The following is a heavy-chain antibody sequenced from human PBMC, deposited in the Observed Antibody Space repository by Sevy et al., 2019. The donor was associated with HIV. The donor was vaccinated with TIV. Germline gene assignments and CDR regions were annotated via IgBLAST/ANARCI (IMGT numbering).Heavy chain of an antibody. CDR1: GFTFSSYS. D-gene: IGHD6-19*01. V-gene: IGHV3-21*01. J-gene: IGHJ3*02. CDR2: ISGLSNYI. Sequence: GGSLRLSCAASGFTFSSYSMHWVRQAPGKGLEWVSSISGLSNYIYYADSMKGRFSISRGNAKNSLYLQMISLRAEDTAVFYCARAVPATDAFDIWGQGTLVTVSS. CDR3: ARAVPATDAFDI.